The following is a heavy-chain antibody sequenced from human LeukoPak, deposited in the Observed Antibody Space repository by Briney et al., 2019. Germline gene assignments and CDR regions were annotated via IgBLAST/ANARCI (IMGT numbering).Heavy chain of an antibody. CDR2: ISYDGSNK. Sequence: GGSLRLSCAASGFTFSSYAMHWVRQAPGKGLEWVAVISYDGSNKYYADSVKGRFTISRDNSKNTLYLQMNSQRAEDTAVYYCAKGGAVSSKSITMVRGTRRYYYYMDVWGKGTTVTISS. CDR1: GFTFSSYA. D-gene: IGHD3-10*01. J-gene: IGHJ6*03. CDR3: AKGGAVSSKSITMVRGTRRYYYYMDV. V-gene: IGHV3-30*04.